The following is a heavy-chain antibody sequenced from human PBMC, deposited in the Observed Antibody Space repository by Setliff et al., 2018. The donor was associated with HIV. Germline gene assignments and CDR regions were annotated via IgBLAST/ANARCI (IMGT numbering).Heavy chain of an antibody. D-gene: IGHD5-18*01. CDR3: VRVAYEYIYGYNNYYYMDV. Sequence: ETLSLTCAVYGGSFSGYYWSWVRQAPGKGLEWVSVIYSGDSGGSTYYADSVRGRFTISRDNARNSLSLQMNSLGADDTAVYYCVRVAYEYIYGYNNYYYMDVWGKGTTVTVSS. CDR1: GGSFSGYY. CDR2: IYSGDSGGST. V-gene: IGHV3-53*01. J-gene: IGHJ6*03.